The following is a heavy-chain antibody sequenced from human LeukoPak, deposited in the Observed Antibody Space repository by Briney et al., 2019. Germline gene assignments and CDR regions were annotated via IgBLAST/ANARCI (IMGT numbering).Heavy chain of an antibody. Sequence: SETLSLTCTVSGGSISTYYGNWIRQAPGKGLEWIGYIYYSGSTNYNPSLKSRVTISVDTSRNQFSLKLSSVTAADTAVYYCARGGAARLHFQNWGQGTLVTVSS. CDR3: ARGGAARLHFQN. D-gene: IGHD6-6*01. CDR2: IYYSGST. V-gene: IGHV4-59*01. J-gene: IGHJ1*01. CDR1: GGSISTYY.